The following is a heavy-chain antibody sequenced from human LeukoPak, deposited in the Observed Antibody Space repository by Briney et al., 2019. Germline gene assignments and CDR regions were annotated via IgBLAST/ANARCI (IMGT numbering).Heavy chain of an antibody. D-gene: IGHD1-1*01. Sequence: PGGSLRLSCAASGFTFSSYGMNWVRQAPGKGLEWVSSISGTHSYIYYADSVEGRFTISRDNAKNSVYLQMNSLRADDTAMYYCARGNWHDVGIDYWGQGTLVTVSS. CDR1: GFTFSSYG. CDR2: ISGTHSYI. CDR3: ARGNWHDVGIDY. V-gene: IGHV3-21*01. J-gene: IGHJ4*02.